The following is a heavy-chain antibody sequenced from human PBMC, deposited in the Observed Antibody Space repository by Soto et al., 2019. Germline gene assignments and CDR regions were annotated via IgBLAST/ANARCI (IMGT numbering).Heavy chain of an antibody. V-gene: IGHV3-21*01. D-gene: IGHD5-12*01. Sequence: GGSLRLSCAASGFTFSSYSRYWVRQAPGKGLEWVSSISGSSSSIYYADSLKGRFTISRDNANNSLFLQMDSLRAEDTAMYFCARDSGYDAATLEYWGQGTLVTVSS. CDR1: GFTFSSYS. J-gene: IGHJ4*02. CDR3: ARDSGYDAATLEY. CDR2: ISGSSSSI.